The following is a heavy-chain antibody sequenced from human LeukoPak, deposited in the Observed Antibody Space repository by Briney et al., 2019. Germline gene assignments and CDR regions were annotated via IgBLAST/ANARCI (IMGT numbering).Heavy chain of an antibody. CDR2: INDNGHS. J-gene: IGHJ3*02. CDR1: GGSMKDYY. D-gene: IGHD4-23*01. CDR3: ARAMTTVVTRDAFDI. Sequence: PSETLSLTCAVSGGSMKDYYWSWIRQPPGKGLQWIAYINDNGHSGYNPSLESRVTISVDTSKNHFSLRLRSVTAADTAVYYCARAMTTVVTRDAFDIWGQGTMVTVSS. V-gene: IGHV4-59*12.